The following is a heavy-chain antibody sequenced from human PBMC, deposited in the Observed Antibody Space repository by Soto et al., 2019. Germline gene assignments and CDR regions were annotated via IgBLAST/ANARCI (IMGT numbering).Heavy chain of an antibody. CDR3: ARQRYCGGECYIFDY. D-gene: IGHD2-21*01. V-gene: IGHV5-51*01. CDR2: IYPGDSDT. J-gene: IGHJ4*02. CDR1: GYSFTSYW. Sequence: PGESLKISCKGSGYSFTSYWIGWVRQMPGKGLEWMGIIYPGDSDTRYSPSFQGQVTISADKSISTAYLQWSSLKASDTAMYYCARQRYCGGECYIFDYWGQGNLVTVSS.